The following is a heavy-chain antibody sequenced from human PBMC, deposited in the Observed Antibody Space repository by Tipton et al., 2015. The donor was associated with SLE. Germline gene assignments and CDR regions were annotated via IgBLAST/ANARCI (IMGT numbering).Heavy chain of an antibody. CDR1: GGSISSGSYY. V-gene: IGHV4-61*02. CDR2: IYTSGST. CDR3: ASTNIAAADY. Sequence: TLSLTCTVSGGSISSGSYYWSWIRQPAGKGLEWIGRIYTSGSTNYNPSLKSRVTISVDTSKNQFSLKLSSVTAADTAVYYCASTNIAAADYWGQGTLVTVSS. D-gene: IGHD6-13*01. J-gene: IGHJ4*02.